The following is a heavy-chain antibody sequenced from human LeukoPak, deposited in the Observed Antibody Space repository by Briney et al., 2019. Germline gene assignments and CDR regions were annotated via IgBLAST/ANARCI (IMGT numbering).Heavy chain of an antibody. V-gene: IGHV3-23*01. CDR3: AKDSGPYTSGYYGH. Sequence: GGSLRLSCAASGFTFSSYAMSWVRQAPGKGLEWVSAISGGGGTTYYADSVKGRFTISRDNSKNTLLLQMNSLRAEDTAVYYCAKDSGPYTSGYYGHWGQGTLVTVSS. D-gene: IGHD3-22*01. J-gene: IGHJ4*02. CDR2: ISGGGGTT. CDR1: GFTFSSYA.